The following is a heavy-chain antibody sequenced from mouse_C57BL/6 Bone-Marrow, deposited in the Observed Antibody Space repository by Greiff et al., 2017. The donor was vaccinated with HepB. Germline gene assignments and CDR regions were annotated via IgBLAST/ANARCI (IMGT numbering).Heavy chain of an antibody. CDR3: ARGLQYAMDY. Sequence: QVQLQQSGPELVKPGASVKISCKASGYSFTSYYIHWVKQRPGQGLEWIGWIYPGSGNTKYNEKFKGKATLTADTSSSTAYMQLSSLTSEDSAVYYCARGLQYAMDYWGQGTSVTVSS. J-gene: IGHJ4*01. CDR1: GYSFTSYY. V-gene: IGHV1-66*01. D-gene: IGHD2-13*01. CDR2: IYPGSGNT.